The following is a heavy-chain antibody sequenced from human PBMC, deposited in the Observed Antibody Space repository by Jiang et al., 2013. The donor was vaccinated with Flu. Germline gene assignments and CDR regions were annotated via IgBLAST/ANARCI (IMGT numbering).Heavy chain of an antibody. V-gene: IGHV4-39*01. D-gene: IGHD2-21*02. Sequence: GLVKPSETLSLTCTVSGASINKSYFYWGWIRQPPGKGLEWIGSIYYRGNTYYNPSLKSRVTISVNTSKNQFSLNLNSVTAADTAAYYCARHDSSFEEYCGGDCPDAFDTWGQGTVVTVSS. CDR2: IYYRGNT. J-gene: IGHJ3*02. CDR3: ARHDSSFEEYCGGDCPDAFDT. CDR1: GASINKSYFY.